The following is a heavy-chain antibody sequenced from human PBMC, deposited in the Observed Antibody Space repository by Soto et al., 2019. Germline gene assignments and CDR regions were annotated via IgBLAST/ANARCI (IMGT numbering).Heavy chain of an antibody. J-gene: IGHJ4*02. CDR2: IYYSGNT. CDR1: GGSISYSY. D-gene: IGHD3-10*01. Sequence: SETLSLTCTVSGGSISYSYWTWIRQPPGKGLEWIGYIYYSGNTNYNPSLKSRVTMSVDTSKNQFSLNLSSVTAADTAVYYCARYIWFGEPPGGAGMHWGQGTLVTVSS. CDR3: ARYIWFGEPPGGAGMH. V-gene: IGHV4-59*01.